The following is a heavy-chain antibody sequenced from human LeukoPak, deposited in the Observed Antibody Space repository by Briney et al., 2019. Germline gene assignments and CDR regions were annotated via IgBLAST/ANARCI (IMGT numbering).Heavy chain of an antibody. Sequence: GGSLRLSCAASGFTFSSNYMSWVRQAPGQGLEWVSVIYSGGSIYYADSVKGRFTISRDNAKNSLYLQMNSLRAEDTAVYYCARGNSDGWDYWGQGTLVTVSS. CDR2: IYSGGSI. V-gene: IGHV3-53*01. J-gene: IGHJ4*02. CDR3: ARGNSDGWDY. D-gene: IGHD4-17*01. CDR1: GFTFSSNY.